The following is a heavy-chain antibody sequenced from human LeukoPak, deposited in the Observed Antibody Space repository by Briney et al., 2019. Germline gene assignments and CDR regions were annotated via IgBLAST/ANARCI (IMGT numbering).Heavy chain of an antibody. CDR1: GGSISSSNYH. V-gene: IGHV4-39*01. J-gene: IGHJ4*02. CDR2: IYYSGST. D-gene: IGHD2-2*02. Sequence: SETLSLTCTVSGGSISSSNYHWGWIRQPPGKGLEWIGTIYYSGSTYYSPSLKSRVTISVDTSKNQFSLKLSSVTAADTAVYYCARLSDIPDYWGQGTLVTVSS. CDR3: ARLSDIPDY.